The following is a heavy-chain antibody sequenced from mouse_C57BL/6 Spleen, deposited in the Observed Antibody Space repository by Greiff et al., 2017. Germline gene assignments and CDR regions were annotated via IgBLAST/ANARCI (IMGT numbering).Heavy chain of an antibody. D-gene: IGHD2-2*01. CDR1: GYSITSGYD. V-gene: IGHV3-1*01. CDR3: DRETGYFDY. CDR2: ISYSGST. J-gene: IGHJ2*01. Sequence: EVQLVESGPGLVKPSQSLSLTCTATGYSITSGYDWHWIRHFPGNKLEWMGYISYSGSTNYNPSLKSRISITQDTSTNQFFLKLNSVTTDDTDTYYCDRETGYFDYWGQGTTLTVSS.